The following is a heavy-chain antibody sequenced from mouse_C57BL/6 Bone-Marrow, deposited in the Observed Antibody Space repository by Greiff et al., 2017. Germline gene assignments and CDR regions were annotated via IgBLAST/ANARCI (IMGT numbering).Heavy chain of an antibody. CDR1: GYSFTDYN. D-gene: IGHD1-1*01. J-gene: IGHJ4*01. CDR3: ALYYYGMGAMDY. Sequence: EVQLQQSGPELVKPGASVKISCKASGYSFTDYNMNWVKQSNGKSLEWIGVINPNYGTTSYNQKFKGKATLTVDQSSNTAYMQLNSLTSEDTAVYYCALYYYGMGAMDYWGQGTSITVSS. V-gene: IGHV1-39*01. CDR2: INPNYGTT.